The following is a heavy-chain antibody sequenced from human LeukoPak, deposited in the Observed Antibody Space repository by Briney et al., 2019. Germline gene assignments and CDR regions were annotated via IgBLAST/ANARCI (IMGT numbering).Heavy chain of an antibody. CDR1: GGSISSGSYY. D-gene: IGHD3-10*01. J-gene: IGHJ3*02. V-gene: IGHV4-61*02. Sequence: KPSETLSLTCTVSGGSISSGSYYWSWIRQPAGKGLEWIGRIYTSGSTNYSPSLKSRVTISVDTSKNQFSLKLSSVTAADTAVYYCARDRSRLVVRDHDAFDIWGQGTMVTVSS. CDR2: IYTSGST. CDR3: ARDRSRLVVRDHDAFDI.